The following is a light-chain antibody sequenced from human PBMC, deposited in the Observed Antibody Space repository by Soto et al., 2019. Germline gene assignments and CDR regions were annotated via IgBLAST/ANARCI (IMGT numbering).Light chain of an antibody. CDR2: AAS. Sequence: DIQMTQSPSSLSASVGDRVTITCRASQSISNYLNLYQQKPGKAPKLLIYAASSMQSGVPSRFSGSGSETDFTPTISSLQPDDSATYYCQQSYSPLWTFGQGTKVEV. CDR1: QSISNY. CDR3: QQSYSPLWT. V-gene: IGKV1-39*01. J-gene: IGKJ1*01.